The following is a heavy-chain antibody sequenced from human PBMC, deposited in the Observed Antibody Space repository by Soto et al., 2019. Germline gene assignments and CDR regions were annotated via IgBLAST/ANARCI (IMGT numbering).Heavy chain of an antibody. CDR1: GDSVSSNSAA. V-gene: IGHV6-1*01. CDR3: ARVKRARGYDILTGYPPYYYYYMDV. J-gene: IGHJ6*03. D-gene: IGHD3-9*01. CDR2: TYYRSKWYN. Sequence: QSQTLSLTCAISGDSVSSNSAAWNWIRQSPSRGLEWLGRTYYRSKWYNDYAVSVKSRITINPDTSKNQFSLQLNSVTPEDTAVYYCARVKRARGYDILTGYPPYYYYYMDVWGKGTTVTVSS.